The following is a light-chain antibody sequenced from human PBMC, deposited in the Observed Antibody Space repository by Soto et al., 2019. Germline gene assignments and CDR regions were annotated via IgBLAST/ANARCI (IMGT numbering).Light chain of an antibody. CDR1: SSDVGGYNF. CDR2: EVS. Sequence: QSALTQPASVSGSPGQSITISCTGTSSDVGGYNFVSWYQQHPGNAPKLMIYEVSNRTSGVSDSFSGSKSGNTASLTISGLQAEDEADYYCSSFTTSNTWMFGGGTQLTVL. J-gene: IGLJ3*02. CDR3: SSFTTSNTWM. V-gene: IGLV2-14*01.